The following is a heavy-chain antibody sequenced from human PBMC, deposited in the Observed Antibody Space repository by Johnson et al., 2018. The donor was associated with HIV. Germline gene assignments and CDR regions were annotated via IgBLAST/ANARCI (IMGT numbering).Heavy chain of an antibody. Sequence: VQLVESGGGVVRPGGSLRLSCAASGFTFDDSAMHWVRQAPGKGLEWVSGISWNTGNIGYADSVKGRFTISRDNANNSLYLQMNSLRAEDTAVYYCARAYSSSWYRDDAFDIWGQGTMVTVSS. CDR1: GFTFDDSA. D-gene: IGHD6-13*01. V-gene: IGHV3-9*01. CDR2: ISWNTGNI. CDR3: ARAYSSSWYRDDAFDI. J-gene: IGHJ3*02.